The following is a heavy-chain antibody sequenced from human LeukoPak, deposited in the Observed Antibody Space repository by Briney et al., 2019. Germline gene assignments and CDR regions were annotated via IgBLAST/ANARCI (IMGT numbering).Heavy chain of an antibody. J-gene: IGHJ6*02. V-gene: IGHV1-2*06. CDR1: GYTFTSYY. CDR2: INPNSGGT. Sequence: ASVKVSCKASGYTFTSYYMHWVRQAPGQGLEWMGRINPNSGGTNYAQKFQGRVTMTRDTSISTAYMELSRLRSDDTAAYYCARAGAGGPYYYYGMDVWGQGTTVTVSS. CDR3: ARAGAGGPYYYYGMDV. D-gene: IGHD1-26*01.